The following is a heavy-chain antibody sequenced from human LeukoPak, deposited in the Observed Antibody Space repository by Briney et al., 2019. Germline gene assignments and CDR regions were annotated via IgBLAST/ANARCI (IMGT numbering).Heavy chain of an antibody. J-gene: IGHJ1*01. Sequence: GGSLRLSCAASGFTFSSYSMNWVRQAPGKGLEWVSYISSSSSTIYYADSVKGRFTISRDNAKNSLYLQMNSLRAEDTAVYYCARDSGSYYSRYFQHWGQGTLVTVSS. V-gene: IGHV3-48*04. CDR3: ARDSGSYYSRYFQH. CDR2: ISSSSSTI. D-gene: IGHD1-26*01. CDR1: GFTFSSYS.